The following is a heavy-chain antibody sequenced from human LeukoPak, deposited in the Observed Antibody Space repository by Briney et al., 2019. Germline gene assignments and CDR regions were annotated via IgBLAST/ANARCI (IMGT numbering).Heavy chain of an antibody. Sequence: ASVKVSCKASGYTLTGYCMHWVRQAPGQGLEWLGWINTKSGATNYAQNFQGRVTMTRDTSMSTTYMELKRLRSDDTAVYYCAKDWGIAAAGLDWFDPWGQGTLVTVSS. J-gene: IGHJ5*02. V-gene: IGHV1-2*02. D-gene: IGHD6-13*01. CDR2: INTKSGAT. CDR3: AKDWGIAAAGLDWFDP. CDR1: GYTLTGYC.